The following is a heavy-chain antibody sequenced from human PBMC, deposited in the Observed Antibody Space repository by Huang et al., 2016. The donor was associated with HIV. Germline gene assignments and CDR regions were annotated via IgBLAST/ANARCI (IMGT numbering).Heavy chain of an antibody. J-gene: IGHJ4*02. CDR1: GGSIRSDNYY. CDR3: ARLPGSITMIRGVITDPY. CDR2: IYYRGST. Sequence: QLQLQESGPGLVKPSETLSLTCTVSGGSIRSDNYYWGWIRQPPGKGLEWIGSIYYRGSTYDNPALKGRVTITVDTSKNQFSLKMRSVTAADTAVYYCARLPGSITMIRGVITDPYWGQGTLVTVSS. V-gene: IGHV4-39*01. D-gene: IGHD3-10*01.